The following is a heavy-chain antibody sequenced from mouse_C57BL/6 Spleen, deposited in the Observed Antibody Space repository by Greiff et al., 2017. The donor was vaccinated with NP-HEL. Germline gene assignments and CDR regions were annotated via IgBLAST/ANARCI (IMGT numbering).Heavy chain of an antibody. D-gene: IGHD1-1*01. CDR2: IWSGGST. V-gene: IGHV2-2*01. J-gene: IGHJ1*03. CDR3: ARIITTVVATRYFDV. CDR1: GFSLTSYG. Sequence: QVQLQQSGPGLVQPSQSLSITCTVSGFSLTSYGVHWVRQSPGKGLEWLGVIWSGGSTDYNAAFISRLSLSKDNSKSQVFFKMNSLQADDTAIYYCARIITTVVATRYFDVWGTGTTVTVSS.